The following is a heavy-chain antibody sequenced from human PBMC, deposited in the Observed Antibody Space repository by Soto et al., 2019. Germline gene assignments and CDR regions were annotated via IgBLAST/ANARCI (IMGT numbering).Heavy chain of an antibody. J-gene: IGHJ4*02. V-gene: IGHV4-31*03. D-gene: IGHD2-21*02. CDR2: IYYSGST. CDR3: ARGVTGGKDY. CDR1: GGSISSGGYY. Sequence: QVQLQESGPGLVKPSQTLSLTCTVSGGSISSGGYYWSWIRQHPGKGLEWIGYIYYSGSTYYNPSHKRRVTIPVDTSKNQFSLKLSSVTAADTDVYYCARGVTGGKDYWGQGTLVTVSS.